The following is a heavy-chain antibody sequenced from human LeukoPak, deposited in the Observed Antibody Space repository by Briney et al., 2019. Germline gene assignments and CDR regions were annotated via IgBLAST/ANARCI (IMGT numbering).Heavy chain of an antibody. CDR1: GFTFSSYA. V-gene: IGHV3-23*01. CDR2: ISGSGGST. CDR3: AKDGYSSGWYEYYYYGMDV. D-gene: IGHD6-19*01. J-gene: IGHJ6*02. Sequence: GGSLRLSCAASGFTFSSYAMSWVRQAPGKGLGWVSAISGSGGSTYYADSVKGRFTISRDNSKNTLYLQMNSLRAEVTAVYYCAKDGYSSGWYEYYYYGMDVWGQGTTVTVSS.